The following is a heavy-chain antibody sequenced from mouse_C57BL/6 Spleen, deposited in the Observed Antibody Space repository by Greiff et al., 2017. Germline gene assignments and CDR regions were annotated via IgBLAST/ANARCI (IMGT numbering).Heavy chain of an antibody. CDR1: GYTFTSYW. CDR2: IDPSDSYT. D-gene: IGHD4-1*01. J-gene: IGHJ2*01. V-gene: IGHV1-50*01. CDR3: ALNWDRGYYFDY. Sequence: QVQLQQPGAELVKPGASVKLSCKASGYTFTSYWMQWVKQRPGQGLEWIGEIDPSDSYTNYNQKFKGKATLTVDTSSSTAYMQRSSLTSEDSAVYYCALNWDRGYYFDYWGQGTTLTVSS.